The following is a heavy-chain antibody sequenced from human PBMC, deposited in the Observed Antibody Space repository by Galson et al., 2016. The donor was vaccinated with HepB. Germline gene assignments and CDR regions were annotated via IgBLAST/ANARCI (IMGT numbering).Heavy chain of an antibody. D-gene: IGHD4-11*01. CDR2: VYRGKT. CDR3: ARGTSTVTTRNWYFDL. J-gene: IGHJ2*01. Sequence: SETLSLTCTVSDGSISSSSFSWGWIRQPPGKGLESIGTVYRGKTYYNPSLQGRVTISVDKSKNQFSLKLSSVTAADTAVYYCARGTSTVTTRNWYFDLWGRGTLVTVSS. CDR1: DGSISSSSFS. V-gene: IGHV4-39*07.